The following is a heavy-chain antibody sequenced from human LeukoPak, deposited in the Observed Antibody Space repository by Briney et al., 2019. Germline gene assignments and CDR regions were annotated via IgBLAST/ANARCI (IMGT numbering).Heavy chain of an antibody. J-gene: IGHJ4*02. CDR1: GFSFISYG. CDR3: AKKIYDILTGYQNPDY. V-gene: IGHV3-30*18. Sequence: GGSLRLSCAASGFSFISYGMHWVRQAPGKGLEWVGVISDDGRRKDYADSVKGRFTISRDNSKNTLYLQMNSLRAEDTAVYYCAKKIYDILTGYQNPDYWGQGTLVTVSS. D-gene: IGHD3-9*01. CDR2: ISDDGRRK.